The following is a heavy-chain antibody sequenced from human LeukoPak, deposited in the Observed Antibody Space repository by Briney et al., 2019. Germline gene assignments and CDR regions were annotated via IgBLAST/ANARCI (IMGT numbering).Heavy chain of an antibody. CDR1: GYTFTGYY. CDR2: INPNSGGT. J-gene: IGHJ4*02. Sequence: ASVKVSCKASGYTFTGYYMHWVRQAPGQGLEWMGRINPNSGGTNYAQKFQGRVTLARGTSISTAYMELSRLRSDDTAVYYCARGGLGGSYYLIDYWGQGTLVTVSS. D-gene: IGHD1-26*01. CDR3: ARGGLGGSYYLIDY. V-gene: IGHV1-2*06.